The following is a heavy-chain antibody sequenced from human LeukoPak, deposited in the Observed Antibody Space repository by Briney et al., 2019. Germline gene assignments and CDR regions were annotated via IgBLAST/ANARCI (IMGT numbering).Heavy chain of an antibody. CDR2: MSNSRGNI. CDR3: VRDRDYFDSSGYYYNWFFDL. D-gene: IGHD3-22*01. J-gene: IGHJ2*01. CDR1: GFTFLSYT. Sequence: GGSLRLSCAASGFTFLSYTMNWVRQSPGKGLEWVSSMSNSRGNIYYADSVKGRFTISRDNANNSLFLQMNSLRAEDTAVYYCVRDRDYFDSSGYYYNWFFDLWGRGTLVTVSS. V-gene: IGHV3-21*01.